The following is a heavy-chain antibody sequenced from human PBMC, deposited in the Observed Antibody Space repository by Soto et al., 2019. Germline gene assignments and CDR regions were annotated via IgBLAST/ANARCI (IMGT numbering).Heavy chain of an antibody. CDR3: ARDSYWAGTATTDWFDP. J-gene: IGHJ5*02. D-gene: IGHD1-1*01. CDR1: GFTFSSYW. V-gene: IGHV3-7*01. Sequence: GGSRRLSCAASGFTFSSYWMSWVRQAPGKGLEWVANIKQDGSEKYYVDSVKGRFTISRDNAKNSLYLQRNSMRAEDMAVYYFARDSYWAGTATTDWFDPWGQGTLVTVSS. CDR2: IKQDGSEK.